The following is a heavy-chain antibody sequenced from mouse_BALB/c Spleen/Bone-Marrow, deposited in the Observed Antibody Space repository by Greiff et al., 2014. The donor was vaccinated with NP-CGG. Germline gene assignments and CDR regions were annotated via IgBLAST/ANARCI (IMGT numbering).Heavy chain of an antibody. CDR3: ANWAY. V-gene: IGHV5-4*02. J-gene: IGHJ3*01. CDR1: GFTFSDYY. D-gene: IGHD4-1*01. Sequence: EVKLEVSGGGLVKPGGSLKLSCAASGFTFSDYYMYWVRQTPEKRLEWVATISDGGSYTYYPDSVKGRFTISRGNAKNNLYLQMSSLKSEDTAMYYCANWAYWGQGTLVTVSA. CDR2: ISDGGSYT.